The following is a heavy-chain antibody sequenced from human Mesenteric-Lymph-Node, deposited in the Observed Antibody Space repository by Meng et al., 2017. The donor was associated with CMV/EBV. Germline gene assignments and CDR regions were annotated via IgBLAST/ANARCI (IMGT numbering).Heavy chain of an antibody. Sequence: GSLRLSCTVSGGSISSYYWGWIRQPPGKGLEWIGYIYYSGSTNYNPSLKSRVTISVDTSKNQFSLKLSSVTAADTAVYYCARADVTIFGVVIRGFGMDVWGQGTMVTVSS. CDR1: GGSISSYY. CDR2: IYYSGST. J-gene: IGHJ6*02. D-gene: IGHD3-3*01. V-gene: IGHV4-59*01. CDR3: ARADVTIFGVVIRGFGMDV.